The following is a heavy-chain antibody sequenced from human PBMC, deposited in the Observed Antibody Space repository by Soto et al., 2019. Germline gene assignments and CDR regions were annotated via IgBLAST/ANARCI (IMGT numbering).Heavy chain of an antibody. CDR1: GVSISGYY. V-gene: IGHV4-59*01. CDR2: IYHSGTT. J-gene: IGHJ5*02. Sequence: HVQLQESGPGLVNPSETLSLTCTVSGVSISGYYWSWIRQLPGKGVEWLGFIYHSGTTNHNPSLKSRVTISVDTSKNQFSLKLTSVTAADTAVYYCARAALGNWFDPWGQGTLVTVSS. CDR3: ARAALGNWFDP. D-gene: IGHD3-16*01.